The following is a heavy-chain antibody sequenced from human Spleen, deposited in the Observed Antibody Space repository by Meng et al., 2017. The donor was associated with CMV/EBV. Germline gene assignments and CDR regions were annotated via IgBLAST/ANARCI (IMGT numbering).Heavy chain of an antibody. V-gene: IGHV3-48*04. CDR2: FSGYSSTI. Sequence: GESLKISCAASGFIFSSYSMNWVRQAPGKGLEWVSFFSGYSSTIYYADSVKGRFTISRDNAKNALYLQMNSLRAEDTAVYYCARPQESPRVWGQGTTVTVSS. D-gene: IGHD3-10*01. CDR1: GFIFSSYS. J-gene: IGHJ6*02. CDR3: ARPQESPRV.